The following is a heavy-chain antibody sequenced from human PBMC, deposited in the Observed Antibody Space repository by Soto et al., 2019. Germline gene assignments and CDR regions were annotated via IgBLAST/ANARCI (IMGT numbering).Heavy chain of an antibody. J-gene: IGHJ3*02. CDR3: ATRVGATRDSDI. V-gene: IGHV1-69*13. Sequence: SVKVSCKASGGTFSSYAISWVRQAPGQGLEWMGGIIPIFGTANYAQKFQGRVTITADESTSTAYMELSSLRSEDTAVYYRATRVGATRDSDIWGQGTMVTVSS. D-gene: IGHD1-26*01. CDR2: IIPIFGTA. CDR1: GGTFSSYA.